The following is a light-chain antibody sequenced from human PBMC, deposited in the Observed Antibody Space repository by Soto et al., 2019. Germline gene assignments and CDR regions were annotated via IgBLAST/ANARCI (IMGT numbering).Light chain of an antibody. J-gene: IGLJ3*02. CDR2: SNN. CDR1: SSNIASNA. Sequence: QAVVTQPPSASGTPGQRGTISCSGSSSNIASNAVNWYQQLPGTAPKLLIYSNNQRPSGVPARFSGSKSGTSASLAISGLQSEDEADYYCSAWDDGLNAWVFGGGTKVTVL. CDR3: SAWDDGLNAWV. V-gene: IGLV1-44*01.